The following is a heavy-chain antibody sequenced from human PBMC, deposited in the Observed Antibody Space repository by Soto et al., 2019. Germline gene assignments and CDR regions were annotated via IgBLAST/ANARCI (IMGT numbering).Heavy chain of an antibody. CDR3: ARVRVIRGVIPIQFGL. Sequence: QDHLAQSGAEVKKPGSSVTVSCKASGGTFNSYGISWVRQAPGQGLSWMGVIIPLYGTVNYAQEFQGRVSISADKSTSRAYLDLSSLRSDDTAVYYCARVRVIRGVIPIQFGLWGQGTLVTVSS. D-gene: IGHD3-10*01. J-gene: IGHJ4*02. CDR2: IIPLYGTV. V-gene: IGHV1-69*14. CDR1: GGTFNSYG.